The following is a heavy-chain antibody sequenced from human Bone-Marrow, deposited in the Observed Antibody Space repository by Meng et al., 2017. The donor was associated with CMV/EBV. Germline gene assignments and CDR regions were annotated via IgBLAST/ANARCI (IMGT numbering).Heavy chain of an antibody. D-gene: IGHD4-17*01. CDR1: GFTFSSYA. CDR2: ISYDGSNK. V-gene: IGHV3-30*04. J-gene: IGHJ4*02. Sequence: LSLTCAASGFTFSSYAMHWVRQAPGKGLEWVAVISYDGSNKYYADSVKGRFTISRDNSKNTLYLQMNSPRAEDTAVYYCARGLVYGDPGDYWGQGTLVTVSS. CDR3: ARGLVYGDPGDY.